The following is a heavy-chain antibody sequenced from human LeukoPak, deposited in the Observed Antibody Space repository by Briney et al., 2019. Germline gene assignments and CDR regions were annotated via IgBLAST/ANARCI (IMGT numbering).Heavy chain of an antibody. V-gene: IGHV1-8*03. J-gene: IGHJ4*02. D-gene: IGHD4-17*01. Sequence: GASVKVSCKASGYTFTSYDVNWVRQATGQGLEWMGWMNPNSGNTGYAQKFQGRVTITRNTSISTAYMELSSLRSEDTAVYYCARGGGDYGDYARYDYWGQGTLVTVSS. CDR1: GYTFTSYD. CDR2: MNPNSGNT. CDR3: ARGGGDYGDYARYDY.